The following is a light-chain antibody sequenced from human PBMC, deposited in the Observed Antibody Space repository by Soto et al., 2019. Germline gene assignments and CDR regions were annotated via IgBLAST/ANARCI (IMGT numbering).Light chain of an antibody. V-gene: IGLV2-14*01. CDR2: EVT. CDR3: RPHRCSNTPYV. J-gene: IGLJ1*01. CDR1: SSDVGAYHF. Sequence: QSALTQPASVSGSPGQSITISCTGSSSDVGAYHFVSWYQHHPGKAPKLILYEVTARPSGVSSRFSGSKSGNTASLTISGLQADDEANYYCRPHRCSNTPYVF.